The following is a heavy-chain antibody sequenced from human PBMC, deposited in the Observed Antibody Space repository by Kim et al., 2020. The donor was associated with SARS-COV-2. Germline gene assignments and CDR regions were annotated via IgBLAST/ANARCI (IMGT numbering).Heavy chain of an antibody. V-gene: IGHV4-39*01. CDR3: ARRGGGAAAGPRYYYYYGMDV. Sequence: SETLSLTCTVSGGSISSSSYYWGWIRQPPGKGLEWIGSIYYSGSTYYNPSLKSRVTISVDTSKNQFSLKLSSVTAADTAVYYCARRGGGAAAGPRYYYYYGMDVWGQGTTVTVSS. CDR2: IYYSGST. CDR1: GGSISSSSYY. J-gene: IGHJ6*02. D-gene: IGHD6-13*01.